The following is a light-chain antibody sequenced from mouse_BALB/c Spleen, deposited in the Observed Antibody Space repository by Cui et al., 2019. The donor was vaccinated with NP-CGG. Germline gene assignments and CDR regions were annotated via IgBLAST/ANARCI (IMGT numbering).Light chain of an antibody. CDR2: GTY. Sequence: QAVVTQESALTTSPGETVTLTCRPSTGAVTTINYANWVQEKPDHLFTGLIGGTYTRAPGVPARFSGSLIGDKAALTITGAQTEDEAIYFCALWYSNHWVFGGGTKLTVL. V-gene: IGLV1*01. CDR3: ALWYSNHWV. J-gene: IGLJ1*01. CDR1: TGAVTTINY.